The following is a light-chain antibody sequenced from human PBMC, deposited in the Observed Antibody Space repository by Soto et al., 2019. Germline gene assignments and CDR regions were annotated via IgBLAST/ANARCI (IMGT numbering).Light chain of an antibody. V-gene: IGKV1-6*01. CDR2: GES. J-gene: IGKJ1*01. Sequence: ATQMTQSTSPLSASVGDRVTITCRASQDIDIDLSWYRQKPGKVPKLLISGESNLQSGVSSRFSGSGSGAEFTLTIYSLQPEDFATYYCQQDNTYPRTFGQGTKVDI. CDR1: QDIDID. CDR3: QQDNTYPRT.